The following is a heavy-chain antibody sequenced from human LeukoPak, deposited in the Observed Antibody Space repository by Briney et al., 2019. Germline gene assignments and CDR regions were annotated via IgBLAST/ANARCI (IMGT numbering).Heavy chain of an antibody. CDR1: GYTFTVYY. J-gene: IGHJ4*02. V-gene: IGHV1-2*02. CDR3: SREAY. CDR2: INPNSGGT. Sequence: ASVNLSCTGSGYTFTVYYLHWVRKGPRQGLEWVGWINPNSGGTNYAQKFQGRVTMTRDTPITTVYLELSRLRSDDTAVYYCSREAYWGQGTLVTVSS.